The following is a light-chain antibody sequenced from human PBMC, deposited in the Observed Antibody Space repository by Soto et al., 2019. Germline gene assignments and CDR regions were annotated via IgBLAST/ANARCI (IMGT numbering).Light chain of an antibody. CDR2: QAS. CDR3: QQYSSFSS. CDR1: QSTSSY. J-gene: IGKJ1*01. V-gene: IGKV1-5*03. Sequence: DIQMTQSPSTLSATVGDRVTITCRASQSTSSYLAWYQQKPGKAPKLLIYQASSLENGVPSRFSGSGSGTEFSLTISSLQPDDFATYYCQQYSSFSSFGQGTKVDNK.